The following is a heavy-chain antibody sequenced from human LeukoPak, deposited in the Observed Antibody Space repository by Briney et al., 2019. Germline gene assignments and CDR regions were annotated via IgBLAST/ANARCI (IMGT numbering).Heavy chain of an antibody. CDR2: IIPIFGTA. CDR3: AREQCSSTSCYFDY. Sequence: SVKVSCKASGGTFSSYAISWVRQAPGQGLEWMGGIIPIFGTASYAQKFQGRVTITADESTSTAYMELSSLRSEDTAVYYCAREQCSSTSCYFDYWGQGTLVTVSS. V-gene: IGHV1-69*01. J-gene: IGHJ4*02. CDR1: GGTFSSYA. D-gene: IGHD2-2*01.